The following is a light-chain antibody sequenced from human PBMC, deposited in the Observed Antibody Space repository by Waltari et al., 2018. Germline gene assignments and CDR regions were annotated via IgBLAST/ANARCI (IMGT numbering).Light chain of an antibody. J-gene: IGLJ3*02. CDR2: YDN. CDR1: SPDVGTYNL. CDR3: CSYAGSWV. V-gene: IGLV2-23*01. Sequence: QSALTQPASVSGSRGQSITISCTGTSPDVGTYNLVSWYQQHPGKAPKLMIFYDNNRPAGVSSRFSGSRSGNSASLTISGLQPEDEADYYCCSYAGSWVFGGWTKLTVL.